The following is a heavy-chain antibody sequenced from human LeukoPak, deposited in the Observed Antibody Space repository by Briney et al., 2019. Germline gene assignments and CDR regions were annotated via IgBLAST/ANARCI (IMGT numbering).Heavy chain of an antibody. V-gene: IGHV5-51*01. CDR3: ARPPDGYCSGAGCSFEY. CDR1: GYNFPGYW. Sequence: GVSLKISCKGSGYNFPGYWIGWVRQKPGKGLEWMGVIYPGDSDIRYSPLFQGQVIISADKSIRTAYLQWNNLKASDTAMYYCARPPDGYCSGAGCSFEYWGQGTLLTVSS. D-gene: IGHD2-15*01. CDR2: IYPGDSDI. J-gene: IGHJ4*02.